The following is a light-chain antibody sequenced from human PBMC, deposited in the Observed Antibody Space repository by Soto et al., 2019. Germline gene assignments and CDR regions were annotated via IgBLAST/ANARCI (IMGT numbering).Light chain of an antibody. CDR1: QTISNW. CDR2: KAS. J-gene: IGKJ2*01. CDR3: QHYNNYPYT. Sequence: DIQMTQSPSMLSASVGDRVTITCRASQTISNWLAWYQQKPGKGPKLLLYKASSVESGVPSRFSGSGSGTEFPLTISSLQPDDFATYYCQHYNNYPYTFGQGTKLEIK. V-gene: IGKV1-5*03.